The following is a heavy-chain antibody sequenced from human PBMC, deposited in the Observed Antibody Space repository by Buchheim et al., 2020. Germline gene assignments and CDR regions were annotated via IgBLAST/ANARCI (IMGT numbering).Heavy chain of an antibody. CDR1: GFTFSSYE. CDR2: ISSSGSTI. CDR3: ATGEGATRNWFDP. D-gene: IGHD1-26*01. Sequence: EVQLVESGGGLVQPGGSLRLSCAASGFTFSSYEMNWVRQAPGKGLEWVSYISSSGSTIYYADSVKGRFTITRDNAKNSLYLQMNSLRAEDTAGDYCATGEGATRNWFDPWGQGTL. J-gene: IGHJ5*02. V-gene: IGHV3-48*03.